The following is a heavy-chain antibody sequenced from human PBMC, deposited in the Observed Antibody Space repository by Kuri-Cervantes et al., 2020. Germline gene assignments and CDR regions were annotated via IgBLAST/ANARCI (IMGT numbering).Heavy chain of an antibody. D-gene: IGHD7-27*01. CDR1: GFTFDDYA. CDR3: ARDGDWELGIDY. CDR2: ISWNSGSI. V-gene: IGHV3-9*01. Sequence: GGSLRLSCAASGFTFDDYAMHWVRQAPGKGLEWVSGISWNSGSIGYADSVKGRFTISRDNAKNSPYLQMNSLRAEDTAVYYCARDGDWELGIDYWGQGTLVTVSS. J-gene: IGHJ4*02.